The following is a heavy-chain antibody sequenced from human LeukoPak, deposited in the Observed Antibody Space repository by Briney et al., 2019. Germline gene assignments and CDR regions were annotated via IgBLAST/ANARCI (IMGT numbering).Heavy chain of an antibody. CDR2: ISGSGGST. CDR3: AKAYCTSPSCSLDYYGLDV. D-gene: IGHD2-2*01. J-gene: IGHJ6*02. V-gene: IGHV3-23*01. Sequence: GGSLRLSCAASGFTFSSYGMTWVRQAPGKGLEWVSGISGSGGSTYYADPVKGRFTISRDNSKNTLYLQMNSLRAEGTAVYYCAKAYCTSPSCSLDYYGLDVWGQGTTVTVSS. CDR1: GFTFSSYG.